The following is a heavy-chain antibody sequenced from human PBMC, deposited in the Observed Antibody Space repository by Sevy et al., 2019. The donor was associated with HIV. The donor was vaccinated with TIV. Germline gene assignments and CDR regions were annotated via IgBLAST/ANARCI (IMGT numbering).Heavy chain of an antibody. V-gene: IGHV3-30-3*01. D-gene: IGHD2-2*01. J-gene: IGHJ5*02. CDR2: ISYDGSNK. Sequence: GGSLRLSCAASGFTFSSYAMHWVRQAPGKGLEWVAVISYDGSNKYYADSVKGRFTISRDNSKNTLYLQMNSLRAEDTAVYYGASVAVGVVVPAAMRVSGGWFDPWGQGTLVTVSS. CDR1: GFTFSSYA. CDR3: ASVAVGVVVPAAMRVSGGWFDP.